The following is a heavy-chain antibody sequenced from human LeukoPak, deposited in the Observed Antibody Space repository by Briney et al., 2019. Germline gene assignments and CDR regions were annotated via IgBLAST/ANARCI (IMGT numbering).Heavy chain of an antibody. J-gene: IGHJ4*02. V-gene: IGHV3-11*06. CDR2: ISSSSYT. CDR1: GFTFSDYY. D-gene: IGHD5-18*01. Sequence: GGSLRLSCAASGFTFSDYYMSWIRQAPGKGLEWVSYISSSSYTNYADSVKGRFTISRDNAKNSLYLQMNSLRAEDTAVYYCARVRRDTAMVKDYWGQRTLVTVSS. CDR3: ARVRRDTAMVKDY.